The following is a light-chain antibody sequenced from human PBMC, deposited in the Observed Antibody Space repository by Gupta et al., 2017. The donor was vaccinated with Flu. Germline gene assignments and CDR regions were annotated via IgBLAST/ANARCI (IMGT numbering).Light chain of an antibody. CDR3: AAWDGSLNVYV. CDR2: RSN. Sequence: RFTITCSGGSSNVGSNNVNWYQQLPGTAPKLLIYRSNQRPSGVPDRVSGSKSGTSASLAINGLQAEDEADYYCAAWDGSLNVYVFGAGTRVTVL. V-gene: IGLV1-44*01. J-gene: IGLJ1*01. CDR1: SSNVGSNN.